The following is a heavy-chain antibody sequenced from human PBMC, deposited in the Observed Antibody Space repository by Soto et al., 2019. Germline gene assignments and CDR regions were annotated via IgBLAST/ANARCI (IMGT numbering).Heavy chain of an antibody. J-gene: IGHJ4*02. Sequence: QVQLVESGGGVVQPGRSLRLSCAASGFTFSSYGMHWVRQAPGKGLEWVAVIWYDGSNKYYADSVKGRFTISRDNSKNTLYLQMNSLRAEDTAVYYCARDKAVAGTTNFDYWGQGTLVTVSS. CDR1: GFTFSSYG. CDR3: ARDKAVAGTTNFDY. D-gene: IGHD6-19*01. CDR2: IWYDGSNK. V-gene: IGHV3-33*01.